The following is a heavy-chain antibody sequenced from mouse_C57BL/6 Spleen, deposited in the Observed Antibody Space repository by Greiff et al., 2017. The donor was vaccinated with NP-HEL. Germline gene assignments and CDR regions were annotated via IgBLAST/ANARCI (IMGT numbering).Heavy chain of an antibody. CDR1: GYAFSSSW. CDR3: ARHYYGSSYGWYFEV. CDR2: IYPGDGDT. D-gene: IGHD1-1*01. J-gene: IGHJ1*03. Sequence: VQLQQSGPELVKPGASVKISCKASGYAFSSSWMNWVKQRPGKGLEWIGRIYPGDGDTNYNGKFKGKATLTADKSSSTAYMQLSSLTSEDSAVYFCARHYYGSSYGWYFEVWGTGTTVTVSS. V-gene: IGHV1-82*01.